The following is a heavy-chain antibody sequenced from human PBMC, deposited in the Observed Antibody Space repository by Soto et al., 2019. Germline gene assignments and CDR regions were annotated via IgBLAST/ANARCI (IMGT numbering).Heavy chain of an antibody. V-gene: IGHV3-23*01. CDR3: AKAPPFIAAAGPATVDY. CDR1: GFTFSSYA. J-gene: IGHJ4*02. D-gene: IGHD6-13*01. CDR2: ISGSGGST. Sequence: EVPLLESGGGLVQPGGSLRLSCAASGFTFSSYAMSWVRQAPGKGLEWVSAISGSGGSTYYADSVKGRFTISRDNSKNTLYLQMNSLRAEDTAVYYCAKAPPFIAAAGPATVDYWGQGTLVTVSS.